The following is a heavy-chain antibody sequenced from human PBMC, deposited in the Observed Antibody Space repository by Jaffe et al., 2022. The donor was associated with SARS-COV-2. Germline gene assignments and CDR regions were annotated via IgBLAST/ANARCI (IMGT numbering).Heavy chain of an antibody. CDR3: AKGSEWELNY. V-gene: IGHV3-43*01. D-gene: IGHD1-26*01. CDR1: GFTFDDYT. J-gene: IGHJ4*02. CDR2: ISWDGGST. Sequence: EVQLVESGGVVVQPGGSLRLSCAASGFTFDDYTMHWVRQAPGKGLEWVSLISWDGGSTYYADSVKGRFTISRDNSKNSLYLQMNSLRTEDTALYYCAKGSEWELNYWGQGTLVTVSS.